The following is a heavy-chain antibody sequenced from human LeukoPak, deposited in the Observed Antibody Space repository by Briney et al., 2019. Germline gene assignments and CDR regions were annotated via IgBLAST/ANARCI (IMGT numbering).Heavy chain of an antibody. CDR1: GGSISSGGYY. CDR3: ARDGYDILTGLYSRYFQH. D-gene: IGHD3-9*01. J-gene: IGHJ1*01. CDR2: IYYSGST. V-gene: IGHV4-31*03. Sequence: PSETLSLTCTVSGGSISSGGYYLSWLRQHPGKGLEWIGYIYYSGSTYYNPSLKSRVTISVDKSKNQFSLKLSSVTAADTAVYYCARDGYDILTGLYSRYFQHWGQGTLVTVSS.